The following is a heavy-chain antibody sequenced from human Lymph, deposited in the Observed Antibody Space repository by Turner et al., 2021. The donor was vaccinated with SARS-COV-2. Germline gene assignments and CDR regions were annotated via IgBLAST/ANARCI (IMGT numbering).Heavy chain of an antibody. J-gene: IGHJ4*02. D-gene: IGHD3-16*01. CDR1: GFTFSNSG. Sequence: QVQLVESGGGVVQPGRSLRLSCAASGFTFSNSGMHGVRQAPGKGLEWVAVIWFDGSNKYYADSVKGRFTISRDNSKNTLYLQMNSLRAEDTAVYYCARHNGGRLDYWGQGTRVTVSS. CDR3: ARHNGGRLDY. CDR2: IWFDGSNK. V-gene: IGHV3-33*01.